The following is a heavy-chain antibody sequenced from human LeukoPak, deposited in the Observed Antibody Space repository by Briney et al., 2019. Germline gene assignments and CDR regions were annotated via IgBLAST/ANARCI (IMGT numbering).Heavy chain of an antibody. CDR2: INYSGST. D-gene: IGHD1-1*01. Sequence: SETLSLTCTVSGGSITNSYWNWIRQSPGKGLEWIGYINYSGSTNYDPSLKSRVTISVDTSKNQFSLKLSSVTAADTAVYFCARDPLSTNDFDIWGQGTMVTVSS. J-gene: IGHJ3*02. V-gene: IGHV4-59*01. CDR1: GGSITNSY. CDR3: ARDPLSTNDFDI.